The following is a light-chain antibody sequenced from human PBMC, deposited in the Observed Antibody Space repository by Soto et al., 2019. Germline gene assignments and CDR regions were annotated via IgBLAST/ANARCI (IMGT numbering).Light chain of an antibody. Sequence: DIQMTHSPSTLSASVGDIVTITCRASQTISNWLAWYQQKPGKAPKLLIYDASTLESGVPSRFSGSGYGTEFTLTISSLQPDDFATYYCQQYNSYPITFGQGTRLEIK. CDR3: QQYNSYPIT. CDR2: DAS. CDR1: QTISNW. V-gene: IGKV1-5*01. J-gene: IGKJ5*01.